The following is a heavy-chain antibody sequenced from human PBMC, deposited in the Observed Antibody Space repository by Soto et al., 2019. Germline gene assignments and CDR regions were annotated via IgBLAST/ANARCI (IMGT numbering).Heavy chain of an antibody. CDR1: GYTFTSYG. V-gene: IGHV1-18*01. D-gene: IGHD3-16*02. CDR3: AAYMITFGGVIARRYFDY. CDR2: ISAYNGNT. Sequence: GASVKVSCKASGYTFTSYGISWVRQAPGQGLEWMGWISAYNGNTNYAQKLQGRVTMTTDTSTSTAYMELRSLRSDDTAVYYCAAYMITFGGVIARRYFDYWGQGTLVTVSS. J-gene: IGHJ4*02.